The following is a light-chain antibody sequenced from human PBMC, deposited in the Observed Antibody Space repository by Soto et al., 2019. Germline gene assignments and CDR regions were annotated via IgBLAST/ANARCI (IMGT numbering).Light chain of an antibody. CDR3: MQALQTPWT. J-gene: IGKJ1*01. Sequence: DIVMTQSPLSLPVTPGEPASISCRSSESLLHSNGYNYLDWYLQKPGQSPQLLIFLGSNRASGVPARCSGSGSGTDFTLKISRVEAEDVWVYYCMQALQTPWTFGQGTKVDIK. CDR1: ESLLHSNGYNY. CDR2: LGS. V-gene: IGKV2-28*01.